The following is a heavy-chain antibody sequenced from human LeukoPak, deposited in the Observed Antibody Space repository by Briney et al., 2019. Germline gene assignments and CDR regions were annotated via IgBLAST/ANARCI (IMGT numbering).Heavy chain of an antibody. CDR3: ASDKQVVVGATPAYDY. J-gene: IGHJ4*02. CDR1: GFTFSSYW. V-gene: IGHV3-7*01. D-gene: IGHD1-26*01. CDR2: IRQDGGDK. Sequence: PGGSLRLSCAASGFTFSSYWMTWVRQAPGKGLEWVANIRQDGGDKYYVDSVKGRFTISRDNAKNSLYLQMNSLRAEDTAVYYCASDKQVVVGATPAYDYWGQGTLVTDSS.